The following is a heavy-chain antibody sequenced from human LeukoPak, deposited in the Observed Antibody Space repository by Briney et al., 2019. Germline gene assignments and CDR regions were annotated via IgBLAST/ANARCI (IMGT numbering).Heavy chain of an antibody. CDR1: GYTFTSYG. V-gene: IGHV1-18*01. Sequence: GASVKVSCKASGYTFTSYGISWVRQAPGQGLEWMGWISAYNGNTNYAQKLQGRVTMTTDTSTSTAYMELRSLRSDDTAVYYCARGNYYDILTGYYNYYGMDVWGQGTTVTVSS. CDR3: ARGNYYDILTGYYNYYGMDV. D-gene: IGHD3-9*01. J-gene: IGHJ6*02. CDR2: ISAYNGNT.